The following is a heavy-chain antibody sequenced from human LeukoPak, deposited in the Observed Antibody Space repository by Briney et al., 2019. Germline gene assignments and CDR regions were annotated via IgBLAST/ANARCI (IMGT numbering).Heavy chain of an antibody. CDR1: GFTFSNYA. V-gene: IGHV3-21*01. J-gene: IGHJ3*02. D-gene: IGHD3-22*01. Sequence: GGSLRLSCAASGFTFSNYAMNWVRQAPGKGLEWVSSISSSSSYIYYADSVKGRFTISRDNAKNSLYLQMNSLRAEDTAVYYCARVVYDSSGYYFYAFDIWGQGTMVAVSS. CDR3: ARVVYDSSGYYFYAFDI. CDR2: ISSSSSYI.